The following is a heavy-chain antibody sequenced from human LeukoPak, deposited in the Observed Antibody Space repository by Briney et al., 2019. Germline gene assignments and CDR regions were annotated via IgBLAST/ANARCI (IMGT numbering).Heavy chain of an antibody. V-gene: IGHV3-23*01. J-gene: IGHJ4*02. Sequence: GGSLRLSCAASGFTFSSYSMNWVRQAPGKGLEWVSAISGSGGSTYYADSVKGRFTISRDNSKNTLYLQMNSLRAEDTAVYYCAKALRRDYIWGSYRYPNFDYWGQGTLVTVSS. D-gene: IGHD3-16*02. CDR3: AKALRRDYIWGSYRYPNFDY. CDR2: ISGSGGST. CDR1: GFTFSSYS.